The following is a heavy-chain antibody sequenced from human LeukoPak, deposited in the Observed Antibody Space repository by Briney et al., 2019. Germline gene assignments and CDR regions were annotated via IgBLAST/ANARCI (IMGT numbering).Heavy chain of an antibody. D-gene: IGHD2-2*02. CDR3: ARHSGIYGEFDS. Sequence: SETLSLTCTVSGGSIKNYYWTWIRQPPGKGLAWIGYIHYSGSTNYNPSLKSRVTISVDTSKNQFSLKLSPVTAEETAVYYCARHSGIYGEFDSWGQGTLVTVSS. V-gene: IGHV4-59*08. CDR2: IHYSGST. J-gene: IGHJ4*02. CDR1: GGSIKNYY.